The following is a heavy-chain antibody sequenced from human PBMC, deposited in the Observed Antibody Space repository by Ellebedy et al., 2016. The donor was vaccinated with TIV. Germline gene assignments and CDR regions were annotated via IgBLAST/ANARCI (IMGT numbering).Heavy chain of an antibody. CDR1: GFTFSRSA. J-gene: IGHJ6*03. V-gene: IGHV3-23*01. D-gene: IGHD5-12*01. CDR3: ALSSGYDSKDIYYYYMDV. CDR2: LSGSGGNT. Sequence: GESLKISXAASGFTFSRSAMSWVRQAPGKGLEWVSTLSGSGGNTFYADSVQGRFTISRDKSKKTLYLQMNNLSVEDTALYYCALSSGYDSKDIYYYYMDVWGIGTTVTVSS.